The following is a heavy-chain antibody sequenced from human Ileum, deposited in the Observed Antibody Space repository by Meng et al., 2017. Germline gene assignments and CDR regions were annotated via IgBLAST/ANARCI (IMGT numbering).Heavy chain of an antibody. D-gene: IGHD4/OR15-4a*01. CDR1: GASVSANSY. CDR3: ARHGGYYQDF. V-gene: IGHV4-4*02. Sequence: QGRLQESGPGLVKPLDTPSLTCSGSGASVSANSYWSWGRQPPGKGLAWIGQIDQSGNSYYSPSLKSRVTMSIDKSKNQFSLRLTSVTAADTAVYYCARHGGYYQDFWGQGTLVTVSS. J-gene: IGHJ4*02. CDR2: IDQSGNS.